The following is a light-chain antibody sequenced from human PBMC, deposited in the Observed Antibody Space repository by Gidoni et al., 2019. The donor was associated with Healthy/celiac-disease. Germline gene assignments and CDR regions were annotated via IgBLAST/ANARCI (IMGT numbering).Light chain of an antibody. CDR1: QSLLHSNGYNY. Sequence: DIVMTQSPLSLPVTTGEPASISCRSSQSLLHSNGYNYLDWYLQKPGQSPQLLIYLGSNRASGVPDRFSGSGSCTDFTLKISRVEAEDVGVYYCMQALQTRTFGQGTKVEIK. CDR2: LGS. V-gene: IGKV2-28*01. J-gene: IGKJ1*01. CDR3: MQALQTRT.